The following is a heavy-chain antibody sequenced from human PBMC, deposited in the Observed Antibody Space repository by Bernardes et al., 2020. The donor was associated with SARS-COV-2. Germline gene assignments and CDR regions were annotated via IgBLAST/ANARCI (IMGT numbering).Heavy chain of an antibody. CDR2: ISGSGDHT. CDR3: GKAGNGVATAPVN. V-gene: IGHV3-23*01. D-gene: IGHD5-12*01. J-gene: IGHJ4*02. CDR1: GFTFSGYA. Sequence: GGSLRLSCAASGFTFSGYAMNWVRRAPGKGLEWVSAISGSGDHTYYTDSVKGRFTISRDNSRDTLYLQMNSLRAEDTALYYCGKAGNGVATAPVNWGQGTLATV.